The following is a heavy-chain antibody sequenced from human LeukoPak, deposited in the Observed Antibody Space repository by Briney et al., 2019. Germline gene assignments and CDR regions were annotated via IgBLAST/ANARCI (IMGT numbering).Heavy chain of an antibody. Sequence: GGSLRLSCAATGFSFSSYAMYWVRQAPGKGLEWVSSISGSGDTPWYADSVKGRFYISRDNSRNTLYLQMNNLRVEDTARYYCAKESGYSAYNSLEAWGQGAPVTVSS. CDR2: ISGSGDTP. CDR3: AKESGYSAYNSLEA. D-gene: IGHD5-12*01. V-gene: IGHV3-23*01. CDR1: GFSFSSYA. J-gene: IGHJ5*02.